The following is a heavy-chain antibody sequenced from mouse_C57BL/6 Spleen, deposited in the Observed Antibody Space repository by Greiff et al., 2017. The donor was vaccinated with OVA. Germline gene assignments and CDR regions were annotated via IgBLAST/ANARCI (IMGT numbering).Heavy chain of an antibody. CDR2: INPYNGDT. D-gene: IGHD1-1*01. J-gene: IGHJ2*01. Sequence: EVQLQQSGPELVKPGDSVKISCKASGYSFTGYFMNWVMQSHGKSLEWIGRINPYNGDTFYNQKFKGKATLPVDKSSSTAHMELRSLTSEDSAVYYCARSGLITTVAEDYWGQGTTLTVSS. CDR1: GYSFTGYF. CDR3: ARSGLITTVAEDY. V-gene: IGHV1-20*01.